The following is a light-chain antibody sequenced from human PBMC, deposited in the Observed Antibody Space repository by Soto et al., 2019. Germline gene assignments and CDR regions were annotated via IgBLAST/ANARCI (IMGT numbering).Light chain of an antibody. CDR3: SSYTCSSTRDV. J-gene: IGLJ1*01. CDR1: SSDVGDYNY. V-gene: IGLV2-14*01. CDR2: EVR. Sequence: SVLSQPDSVSCTPGQSSTISCTGTSSDVGDYNYVSWYQPHPGKAPKLIIYEVRNRPSGVPNRFSGAKSGNTASLTISGLQAEDEADYYCSSYTCSSTRDVVGTGTKVTVL.